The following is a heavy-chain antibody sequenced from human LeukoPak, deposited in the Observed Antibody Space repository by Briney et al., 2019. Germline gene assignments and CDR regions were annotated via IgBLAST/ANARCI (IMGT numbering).Heavy chain of an antibody. J-gene: IGHJ5*02. CDR3: ARGRSMEGYCSA. Sequence: SQTLYLTCTVSGGSISSGSYYWSWIRQPAGKGLEWIGRIYTSGSINYNPSLKSRVTISVDTSKNQFSLKLSSVTAAVTAVYYCARGRSMEGYCSAWGQGTLVTVSS. V-gene: IGHV4-61*02. CDR2: IYTSGSI. CDR1: GGSISSGSYY. D-gene: IGHD2-15*01.